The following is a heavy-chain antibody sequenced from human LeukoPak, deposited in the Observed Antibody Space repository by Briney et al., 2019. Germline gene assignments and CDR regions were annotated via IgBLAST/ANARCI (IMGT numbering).Heavy chain of an antibody. V-gene: IGHV1-18*01. Sequence: GASVKVSCKASGYTFTSYGISWVRQAPGQGLEWMGWISAYNGNTNYAQKLQGRVTMTTDTSTSTAYMELRSLRSDDTAVYYCARSQQLYYHYYYYMDVWGKGTTVTVSS. D-gene: IGHD6-13*01. CDR1: GYTFTSYG. CDR3: ARSQQLYYHYYYYMDV. J-gene: IGHJ6*03. CDR2: ISAYNGNT.